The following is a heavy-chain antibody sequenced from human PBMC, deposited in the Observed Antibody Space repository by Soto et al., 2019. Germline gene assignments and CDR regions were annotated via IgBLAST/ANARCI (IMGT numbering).Heavy chain of an antibody. Sequence: GSLRLSCAASGFTFSDYYMSWIRQAPGKGLEWVSYISSSGSTIYYADSVKGRFTISRDNAKNSLYLQMNSLRAEDTAVYYWARVFGIGMMVVASPHFDYWGQGTLVTVSS. V-gene: IGHV3-11*01. CDR1: GFTFSDYY. CDR2: ISSSGSTI. D-gene: IGHD3-22*01. J-gene: IGHJ4*02. CDR3: ARVFGIGMMVVASPHFDY.